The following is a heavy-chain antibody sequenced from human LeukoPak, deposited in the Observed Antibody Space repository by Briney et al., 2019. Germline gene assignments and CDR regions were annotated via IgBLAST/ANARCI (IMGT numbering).Heavy chain of an antibody. CDR2: IYSGGST. CDR1: GFTVSSNY. Sequence: PGGSLRLSCAASGFTVSSNYMSWVRQAPGKGLEWVSVIYSGGSTYYADSAKGRFTISRDNAKNSLYLQMNSLRAEDTAVYYCARAGGWGYSSSSGYYFDYWGQGTLVTVSS. J-gene: IGHJ4*02. CDR3: ARAGGWGYSSSSGYYFDY. D-gene: IGHD6-6*01. V-gene: IGHV3-66*01.